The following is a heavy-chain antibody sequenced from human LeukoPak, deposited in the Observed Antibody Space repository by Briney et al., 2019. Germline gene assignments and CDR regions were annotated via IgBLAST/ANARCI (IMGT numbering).Heavy chain of an antibody. CDR1: GGSISSTNYY. CDR3: ARQRSNSGYYGNWFDP. Sequence: PSETLSLTCTVSGGSISSTNYYWGWIRQPPGKGLEWIGTIYYSGNTYYNPSLKSRVTIFVDTSKNHFSLKLSFVTASDTAVYYCARQRSNSGYYGNWFDPWGQGTLVTVSS. J-gene: IGHJ5*02. V-gene: IGHV4-39*01. D-gene: IGHD3-3*01. CDR2: IYYSGNT.